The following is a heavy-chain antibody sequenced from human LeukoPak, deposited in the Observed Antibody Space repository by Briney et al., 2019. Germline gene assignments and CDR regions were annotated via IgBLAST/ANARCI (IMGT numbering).Heavy chain of an antibody. CDR3: ARDEGNKGDAYFDY. D-gene: IGHD1/OR15-1a*01. Sequence: SETLSLTCTVSGGSISSGSYYWSWIRKPAGKGLEWIGRIYTSGSTNYNPSLKSRVTISVDTSKNQFSLKLSSVTAADTAVYYCARDEGNKGDAYFDYWGQGTLVTVSS. CDR1: GGSISSGSYY. CDR2: IYTSGST. V-gene: IGHV4-61*02. J-gene: IGHJ4*02.